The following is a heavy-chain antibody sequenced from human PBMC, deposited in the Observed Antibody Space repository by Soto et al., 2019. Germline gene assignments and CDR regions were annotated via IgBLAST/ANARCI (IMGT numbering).Heavy chain of an antibody. CDR1: GGSISGYY. V-gene: IGHV4-59*01. CDR2: MYNTGST. Sequence: PSETLSLTCTVSGGSISGYYWSWIRQPPGKGLEWIGYMYNTGSTVYNPSSKSRVTISVDTSKNQFSLKLNSVTAADTAVYYCARDLRGYCGTDCYPLDVWGQGTTVTVSS. J-gene: IGHJ6*02. CDR3: ARDLRGYCGTDCYPLDV. D-gene: IGHD2-21*02.